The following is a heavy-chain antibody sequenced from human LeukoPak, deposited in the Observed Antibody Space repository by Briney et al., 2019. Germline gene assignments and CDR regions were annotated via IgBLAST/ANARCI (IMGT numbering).Heavy chain of an antibody. J-gene: IGHJ5*02. V-gene: IGHV1-18*01. Sequence: ASVKVSCKAAGYTFSNFGISWVRQAPGQGLEWMGWISGYNGETNYAQKFQGRVTMTTDTSANTAYMEVRSLRSDDTAVYYCARDYEITGRYDCFDPCVQGTLVIGSS. D-gene: IGHD3-16*01. CDR3: ARDYEITGRYDCFDP. CDR2: ISGYNGET. CDR1: GYTFSNFG.